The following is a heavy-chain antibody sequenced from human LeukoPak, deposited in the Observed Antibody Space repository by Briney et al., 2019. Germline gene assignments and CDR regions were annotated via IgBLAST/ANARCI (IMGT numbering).Heavy chain of an antibody. V-gene: IGHV3-23*01. CDR1: GFTFSSYA. J-gene: IGHJ6*03. CDR3: AKGDNNWNYRSGTYYYYMDV. Sequence: GSLRLSCAASGFTFSSYAMSWVRQAPGKGLEWVSAISGSGGSTYYVDSVKGRFTISRDNSKNTLYLQMNSLRAEDTAVYYCAKGDNNWNYRSGTYYYYMDVWGKGTTVTVSS. CDR2: ISGSGGST. D-gene: IGHD1-7*01.